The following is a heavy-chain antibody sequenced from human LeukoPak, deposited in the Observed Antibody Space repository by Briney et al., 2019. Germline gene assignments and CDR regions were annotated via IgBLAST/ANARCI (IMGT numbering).Heavy chain of an antibody. CDR2: IRYDGSNK. D-gene: IGHD3-3*01. CDR3: AGTGATIFGVAR. Sequence: PGGSLRLSCAASGFTFSSYGMHWVRQAPGKGLEWVAFIRYDGSNKYYADSVKGRFTISRDNSKNTLYLQMNSLRAEDTAVYYCAGTGATIFGVARWGQGTLVTVSS. CDR1: GFTFSSYG. V-gene: IGHV3-30*02. J-gene: IGHJ4*02.